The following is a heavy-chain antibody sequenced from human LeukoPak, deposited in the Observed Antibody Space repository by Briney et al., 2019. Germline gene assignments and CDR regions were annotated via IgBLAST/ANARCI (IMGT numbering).Heavy chain of an antibody. D-gene: IGHD2-21*01. CDR3: ARQSVVLSRSPDDAFDI. CDR2: ISGYNGNT. Sequence: APVKVSCKASGYTFSNYGITWERQVPGQGLECMGWISGYNGNTNYEQKFHGRVTMTIDKSTTTAYMELSSLASDDTGVYYCARQSVVLSRSPDDAFDIWGQGTRVIVSS. V-gene: IGHV1-18*04. J-gene: IGHJ3*02. CDR1: GYTFSNYG.